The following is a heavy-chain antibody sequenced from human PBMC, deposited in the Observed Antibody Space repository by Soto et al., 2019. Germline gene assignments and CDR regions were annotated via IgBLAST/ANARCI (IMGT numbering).Heavy chain of an antibody. CDR1: GGSISSGGYS. Sequence: SETLSLSCAVSGGSISSGGYSWSWIRQPPGKGLEWIGYIYHSGSTYYNPSLKSRVTISVDRSKNQFSLKLSSVTAADTAVYYCARAEVDCSGGSCLGYYFDYWGQGTLVTVSS. V-gene: IGHV4-30-2*01. CDR2: IYHSGST. J-gene: IGHJ4*02. CDR3: ARAEVDCSGGSCLGYYFDY. D-gene: IGHD2-15*01.